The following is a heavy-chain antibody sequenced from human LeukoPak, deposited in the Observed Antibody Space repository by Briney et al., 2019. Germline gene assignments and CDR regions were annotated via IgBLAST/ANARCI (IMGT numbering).Heavy chain of an antibody. J-gene: IGHJ4*02. D-gene: IGHD5-24*01. CDR2: INPNSGGT. CDR3: APAPIDRDGYNYPFDY. Sequence: ASVKVSCKASGYTFTGYYMHWVRQAPGQGLEWMGWINPNSGGTNYAQKFQGRVTMTRDTSISTAYMEPSRLRSDDTAVYYCAPAPIDRDGYNYPFDYWGQGTLVTVSS. CDR1: GYTFTGYY. V-gene: IGHV1-2*02.